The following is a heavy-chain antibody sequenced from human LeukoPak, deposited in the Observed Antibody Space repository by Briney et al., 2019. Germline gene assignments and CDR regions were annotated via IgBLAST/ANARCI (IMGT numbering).Heavy chain of an antibody. CDR3: ARDKGGDEGSKFDC. CDR1: GFSFPSYW. Sequence: PGESLRLSCVASGFSFPSYWMSWVRQAPGKGLEWVANINQGGSERHYVGSVEGRFTISRDNAKNSLYLQVSSLRAEDTAVYYCARDKGGDEGSKFDCWGQGTLVTVSS. V-gene: IGHV3-7*03. D-gene: IGHD2-21*01. J-gene: IGHJ4*02. CDR2: INQGGSER.